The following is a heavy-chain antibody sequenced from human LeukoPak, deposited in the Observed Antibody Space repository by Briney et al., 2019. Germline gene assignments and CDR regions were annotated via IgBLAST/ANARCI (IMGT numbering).Heavy chain of an antibody. J-gene: IGHJ4*02. Sequence: GGSLRLSCAASGFTFSSYWMSWVRQAPGKGLEWVANINKDGGEKYYVDSVKGRFTISRDNAKNSLYLQMNSLRADDTAVYYCVKDPPPRYSGSPPAYWGQGTLVTVSS. CDR1: GFTFSSYW. D-gene: IGHD1-26*01. CDR3: VKDPPPRYSGSPPAY. V-gene: IGHV3-7*03. CDR2: INKDGGEK.